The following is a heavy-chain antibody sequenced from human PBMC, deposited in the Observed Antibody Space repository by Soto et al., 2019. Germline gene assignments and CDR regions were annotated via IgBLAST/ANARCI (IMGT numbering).Heavy chain of an antibody. V-gene: IGHV3-33*01. D-gene: IGHD1-1*01. CDR1: GFIFRSYG. CDR3: ARDSWTGTRGGDFDY. CDR2: IWYDGSNK. J-gene: IGHJ4*02. Sequence: QLVESGGGVVQPGRSLTLSCAASGFIFRSYGMHWVRQAPGKGLEWVAVIWYDGSNKYYADPVKGRFTISRDNSQDTLSLQMNSLRVEDTAVYHCARDSWTGTRGGDFDYWGQGTLVTVSS.